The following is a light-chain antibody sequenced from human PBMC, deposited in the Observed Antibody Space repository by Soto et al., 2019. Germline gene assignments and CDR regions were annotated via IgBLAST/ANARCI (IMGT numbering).Light chain of an antibody. CDR1: SSNIGNNF. Sequence: QSVLTQPPSVPAAPGQTVTISCSGSSSNIGNNFVSWYQQLPGTAPKLLIYDNYKRPSGIPDRFSGSKSGTSATLGITGLQTGDEADYYCGTWDSSLSAGIFGGGTKLTVL. CDR3: GTWDSSLSAGI. J-gene: IGLJ2*01. V-gene: IGLV1-51*01. CDR2: DNY.